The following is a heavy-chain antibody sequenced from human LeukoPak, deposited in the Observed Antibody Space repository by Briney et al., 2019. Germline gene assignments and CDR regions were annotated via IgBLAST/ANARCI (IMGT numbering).Heavy chain of an antibody. D-gene: IGHD6-19*01. J-gene: IGHJ4*02. CDR1: GGSISSFY. CDR3: ARSRKQLLSPYFDY. Sequence: PSETLSLTCSVSGGSISSFYWSWIRQPPGKELEWIGYVLHSGLTNYNPSLRGRVTISRDMSKNQFSLDLTSVTAVDTAVYYCARSRKQLLSPYFDYWGQGHLVSVSS. V-gene: IGHV4-59*01. CDR2: VLHSGLT.